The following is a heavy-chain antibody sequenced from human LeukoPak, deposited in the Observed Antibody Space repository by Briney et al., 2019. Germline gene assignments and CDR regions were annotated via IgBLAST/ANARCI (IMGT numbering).Heavy chain of an antibody. Sequence: PGRPLRLSCAASGFTFSSYGMHWVRQAPGKGLEWVAVISYDGSNKYYADSVKGRFTISRDNSKNTLYLQMNSLRAEDTAVYYCAKDQELLWFGELLSFDYWGQGTLVTVSS. D-gene: IGHD3-10*01. CDR1: GFTFSSYG. J-gene: IGHJ4*02. V-gene: IGHV3-30*18. CDR2: ISYDGSNK. CDR3: AKDQELLWFGELLSFDY.